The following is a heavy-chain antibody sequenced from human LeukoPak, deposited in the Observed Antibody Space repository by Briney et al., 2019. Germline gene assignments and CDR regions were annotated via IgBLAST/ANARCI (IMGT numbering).Heavy chain of an antibody. Sequence: SETLSLTCTVSGGSISSYYWSWMRQPPGKGLEWIGYIYYSGRTNYNPSLKSRVTISVDTSKNQFSLKLSSVTAADTAVYYCARAFYPGYYSYMAVWGKGTTVTVSS. CDR2: IYYSGRT. J-gene: IGHJ6*03. CDR3: ARAFYPGYYSYMAV. D-gene: IGHD3-3*02. CDR1: GGSISSYY. V-gene: IGHV4-59*01.